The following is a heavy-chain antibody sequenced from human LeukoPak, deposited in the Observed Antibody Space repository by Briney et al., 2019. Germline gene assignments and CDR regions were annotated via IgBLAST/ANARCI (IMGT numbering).Heavy chain of an antibody. CDR3: ATTVTTYYYYGMDV. CDR2: IYHSGST. Sequence: SETLSLTCTVSGGSISSYYWSWIRQPPGKGLEWIGSIYHSGSTYYNPSLKSRVAISVDTSKNQFSLKLSSVTAADTAVYYCATTVTTYYYYGMDVWGQGTTVTVSS. CDR1: GGSISSYY. D-gene: IGHD4-17*01. V-gene: IGHV4-59*04. J-gene: IGHJ6*02.